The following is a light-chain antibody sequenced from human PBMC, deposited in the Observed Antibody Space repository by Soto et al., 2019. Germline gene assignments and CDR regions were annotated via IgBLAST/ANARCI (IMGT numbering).Light chain of an antibody. V-gene: IGLV2-14*01. CDR2: DVS. CDR3: SSYTCSSTLVV. Sequence: QSVPTQPASVSGSPGPSITISCTGTSSDVGGYNYVSWYQQHPGKAPNLMIYDVSNRPSGVYNRFSGSKSGNTAALTISGLQAEDEADYYCSSYTCSSTLVVLGGGTKLTVL. J-gene: IGLJ2*01. CDR1: SSDVGGYNY.